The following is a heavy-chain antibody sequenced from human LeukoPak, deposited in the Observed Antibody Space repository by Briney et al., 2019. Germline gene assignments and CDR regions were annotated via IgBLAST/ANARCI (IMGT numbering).Heavy chain of an antibody. J-gene: IGHJ4*02. CDR1: GYTFTNYD. CDR3: VADSSGYY. D-gene: IGHD3-22*01. V-gene: IGHV1-8*01. CDR2: MKPNSGDT. Sequence: ASVTVSFTTSGYTFTNYDINWVRQATGQGLEWMGWMKPNSGDTGYAQKFQGRVTMTRNTSISTAYMELSSLRSEDTAVYYCVADSSGYYWGQGTLVTVSS.